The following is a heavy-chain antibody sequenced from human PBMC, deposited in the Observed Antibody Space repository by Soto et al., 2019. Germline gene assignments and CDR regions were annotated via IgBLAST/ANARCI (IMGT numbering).Heavy chain of an antibody. Sequence: SETLSLTCAVYGGSFSGYYWSWIRQPPGKGLEWIGEINHSGSTNYNPSLKSRVTISVDTSKNQFSLKLSSVTAADTAVYYCARRGLPWFVDWFDPWGQGTLVTVSS. CDR3: ARRGLPWFVDWFDP. D-gene: IGHD3-10*01. CDR2: INHSGST. CDR1: GGSFSGYY. J-gene: IGHJ5*02. V-gene: IGHV4-34*01.